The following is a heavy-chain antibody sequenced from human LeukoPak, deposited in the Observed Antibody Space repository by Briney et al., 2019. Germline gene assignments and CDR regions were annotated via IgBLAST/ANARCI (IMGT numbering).Heavy chain of an antibody. J-gene: IGHJ4*02. V-gene: IGHV5-51*01. Sequence: GESLKISCKGSGYSFTSYWIGWVRQMPGKGLEWMGIIYPGDSDTRYSPSFQGQVTISADKSISTAYLQWSSLKASDTAMYYCARLLITYDSSGYYRIYYFDYWGQGTLVTVSS. CDR2: IYPGDSDT. D-gene: IGHD3-22*01. CDR1: GYSFTSYW. CDR3: ARLLITYDSSGYYRIYYFDY.